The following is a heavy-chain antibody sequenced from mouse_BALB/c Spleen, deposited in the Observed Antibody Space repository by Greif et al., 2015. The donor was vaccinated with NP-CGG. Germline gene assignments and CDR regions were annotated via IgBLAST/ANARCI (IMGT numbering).Heavy chain of an antibody. D-gene: IGHD2-2*01. CDR2: IWAGGST. J-gene: IGHJ2*01. CDR1: GFSLTSYG. Sequence: QVQLKQSGPGLVAPSQSLSITCTVSGFSLTSYGVHWVRQPPGKGLEWLGVIWAGGSTNYNSALMSRLSISKDNSKSQVFLKMNSLQTDDTAMYYCAREGPYGYDYFDYWGQGTTLTVSS. V-gene: IGHV2-9*02. CDR3: AREGPYGYDYFDY.